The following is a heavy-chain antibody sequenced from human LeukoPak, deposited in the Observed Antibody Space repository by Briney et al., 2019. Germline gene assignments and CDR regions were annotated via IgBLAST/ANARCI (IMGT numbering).Heavy chain of an antibody. J-gene: IGHJ5*02. CDR1: GFTVSNYY. Sequence: GGSLRLSCAASGFTVSNYYMSWVRKAPGKGLEWVSVIYSGGDTYYADSVKGRFTLSRDNSKNTLYLQMNSLRAEDTAVYYCTRDRDAWGQGTLVTVSS. CDR2: IYSGGDT. CDR3: TRDRDA. V-gene: IGHV3-66*01.